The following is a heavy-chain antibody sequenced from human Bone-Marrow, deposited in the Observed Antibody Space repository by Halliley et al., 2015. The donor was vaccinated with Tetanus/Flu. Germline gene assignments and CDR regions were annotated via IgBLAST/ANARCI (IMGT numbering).Heavy chain of an antibody. J-gene: IGHJ4*02. CDR2: IFPGDSDT. D-gene: IGHD7-27*01. CDR3: AGRANRLGVNTGTYFVS. CDR1: GDTFPGYW. V-gene: IGHV5-51*01. Sequence: QLVQSGAEVRKPGESLKISCKGSGDTFPGYWIGWVRQMPGKGLEWMGFIFPGDSDTKYSPAFQGQVTFSADKSIGTAYPQWSRLKASGTAVYYCAGRANRLGVNTGTYFVSWGQGTLVSVSS.